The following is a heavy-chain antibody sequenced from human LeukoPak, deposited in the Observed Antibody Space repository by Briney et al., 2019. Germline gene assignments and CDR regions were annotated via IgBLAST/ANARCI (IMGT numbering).Heavy chain of an antibody. Sequence: SGGSLRLSCAASGFTFSIYSMNWVRQPPGKGLEWIGEINHSGSTNYNPSLKSRVAISVDTSKNQFSLKLSSVTAADTAVYYCARVSRPHPYYYDSSGYYGIDYWGQGTLVTVSS. CDR3: ARVSRPHPYYYDSSGYYGIDY. V-gene: IGHV4-34*01. J-gene: IGHJ4*02. D-gene: IGHD3-22*01. CDR1: GFTFSIYS. CDR2: INHSGST.